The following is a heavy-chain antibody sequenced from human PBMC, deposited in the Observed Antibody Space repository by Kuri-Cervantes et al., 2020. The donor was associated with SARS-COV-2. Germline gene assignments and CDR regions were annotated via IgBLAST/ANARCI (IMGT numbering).Heavy chain of an antibody. D-gene: IGHD2-2*02. CDR3: ARVWALYCSSTSCYTFAFDI. Sequence: ASVKVSCKASGCTFTSYGISWVRQAPGQGLEWMGWISAYNGNTNYAQKLQGRVTMTTDTSTSTAYMELRSLRSDDTAVYYCARVWALYCSSTSCYTFAFDIWGQGTMVTVSS. V-gene: IGHV1-18*01. CDR2: ISAYNGNT. J-gene: IGHJ3*02. CDR1: GCTFTSYG.